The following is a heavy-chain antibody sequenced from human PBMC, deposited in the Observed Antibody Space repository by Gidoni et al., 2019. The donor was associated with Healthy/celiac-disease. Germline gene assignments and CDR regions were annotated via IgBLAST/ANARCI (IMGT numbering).Heavy chain of an antibody. V-gene: IGHV1-69*01. D-gene: IGHD4-17*01. Sequence: QVQLVQSVAEVKKPGSSVKLSCKASGGTFSSYAISWVRQAPGQGLEWMGGLIPIFGTANYAQKFQGRVTITADESTSTAYMGLSSLRSEDTAVYYCARERGDYGDYGLADYWGQGTLVTVSS. CDR2: LIPIFGTA. CDR3: ARERGDYGDYGLADY. J-gene: IGHJ4*02. CDR1: GGTFSSYA.